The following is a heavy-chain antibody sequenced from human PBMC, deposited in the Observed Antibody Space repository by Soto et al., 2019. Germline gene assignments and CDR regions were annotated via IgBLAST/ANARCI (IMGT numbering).Heavy chain of an antibody. V-gene: IGHV3-23*01. J-gene: IGHJ4*02. CDR1: GFTFSSYG. D-gene: IGHD1-7*01. CDR3: AKDRRAGGNYGFYSDF. Sequence: EVQLLESGGGLVQPGGSLRLSCAASGFTFSSYGRPWVRQAPGKGLEWVSFSSATGAGTYYADSVKGRFTISRDNSKNTLYLQMTSLRADDTAVYYCAKDRRAGGNYGFYSDFWGQGALVIVSS. CDR2: SSATGAGT.